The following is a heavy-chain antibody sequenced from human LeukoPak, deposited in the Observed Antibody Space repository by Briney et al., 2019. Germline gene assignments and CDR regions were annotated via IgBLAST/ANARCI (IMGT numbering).Heavy chain of an antibody. CDR1: GFTFSSYW. CDR2: IKQDGSAK. V-gene: IGHV3-7*01. J-gene: IGHJ4*02. CDR3: ARDNGYSSFDC. D-gene: IGHD5-18*01. Sequence: TGGSLRLSCAASGFTFSSYWMSWVRQAPGKALEWVANIKQDGSAKNYGDSVRGRFTISRDNAKNSLFLQMNSLRAEDTAVYYCARDNGYSSFDCWGQGTLVTVSS.